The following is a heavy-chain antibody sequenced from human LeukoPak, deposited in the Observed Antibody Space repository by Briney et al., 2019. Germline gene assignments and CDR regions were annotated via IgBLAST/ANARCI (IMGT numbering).Heavy chain of an antibody. D-gene: IGHD5-12*01. CDR1: GFTFSSYW. J-gene: IGHJ4*02. Sequence: GGSLRLSCAASGFTFSSYWMSWVRQAPGKGLEWVANIKQDGSEKYYVDPVKGRFTISRDNARNSLYLQMNSLRVEDTAVYYCVREAPTTQPGPVVYWGQGTLVTVSS. CDR2: IKQDGSEK. CDR3: VREAPTTQPGPVVY. V-gene: IGHV3-7*05.